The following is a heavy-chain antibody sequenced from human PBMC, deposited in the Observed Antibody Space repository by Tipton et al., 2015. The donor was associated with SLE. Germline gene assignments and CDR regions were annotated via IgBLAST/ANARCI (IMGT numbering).Heavy chain of an antibody. V-gene: IGHV4-31*03. Sequence: TLSLTCTVSSGSISSAGYYWSWIRQHPGKGLEWIGYVYSGGTTYYNPSLKGRLTISLDTSEEQFSLKLTSVTSADTAVYYCARYYYDSTGDCLFDSWGQGTLVTVSS. D-gene: IGHD3-22*01. CDR2: VYSGGTT. J-gene: IGHJ4*02. CDR3: ARYYYDSTGDCLFDS. CDR1: SGSISSAGYY.